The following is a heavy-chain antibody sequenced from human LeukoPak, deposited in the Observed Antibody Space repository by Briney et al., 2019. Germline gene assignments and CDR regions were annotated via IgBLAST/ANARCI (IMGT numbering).Heavy chain of an antibody. V-gene: IGHV4-34*01. J-gene: IGHJ2*01. Sequence: SETLSLTCAVYGGTFRGYYWSWIRQPPGKGLEWIGEIHYTGATNHKPSLKSRVTISGDPSKNQVSLRVYSVTAADTAVYYCARGVLGPYYFDLWGRGTLVTVSS. CDR1: GGTFRGYY. CDR3: ARGVLGPYYFDL. CDR2: IHYTGAT. D-gene: IGHD7-27*01.